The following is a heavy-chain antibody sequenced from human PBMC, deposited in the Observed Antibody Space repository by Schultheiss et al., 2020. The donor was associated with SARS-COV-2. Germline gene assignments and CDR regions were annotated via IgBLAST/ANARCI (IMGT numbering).Heavy chain of an antibody. CDR2: IWYDGSNK. Sequence: GGSLRLSCAASGFTFSSYGMHWVRQAPGKGLEWVAVIWYDGSNKYYADSVKGRFTISRDNSKNTLYLQINSLRAEDTAVYYCARVPQEISVQGYFDYWGQGTLVTVSS. J-gene: IGHJ4*02. V-gene: IGHV3-33*01. D-gene: IGHD3-10*01. CDR3: ARVPQEISVQGYFDY. CDR1: GFTFSSYG.